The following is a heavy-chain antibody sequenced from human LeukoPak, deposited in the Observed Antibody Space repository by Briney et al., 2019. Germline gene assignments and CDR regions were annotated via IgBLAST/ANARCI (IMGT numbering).Heavy chain of an antibody. CDR2: ISWNSGSI. J-gene: IGHJ3*02. CDR3: AKEDYGDYLKNAFDI. Sequence: GGSLRLSCAASGFTFDDYAMHWVRQAPGKGLEWVSGISWNSGSIGYADSVKGRFTISRDNAKNSLYLQMNSLRAEDTALYYCAKEDYGDYLKNAFDIRGQGTMVTVSS. D-gene: IGHD4-17*01. V-gene: IGHV3-9*01. CDR1: GFTFDDYA.